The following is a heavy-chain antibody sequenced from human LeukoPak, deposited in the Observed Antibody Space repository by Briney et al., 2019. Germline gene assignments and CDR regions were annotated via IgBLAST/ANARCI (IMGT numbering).Heavy chain of an antibody. V-gene: IGHV3-30*07. CDR3: VREGATYYDILTGYYHLDY. J-gene: IGHJ4*02. Sequence: GGSLRLSCAASGFTFSSYALHWSRQAPGKGPEGVAVISYDGRNKYYGEAMKGRFTISRDNSKNTLSLQMDSLSGEDTAVYYCVREGATYYDILTGYYHLDYWGQGTLVTVSS. D-gene: IGHD3-9*01. CDR1: GFTFSSYA. CDR2: ISYDGRNK.